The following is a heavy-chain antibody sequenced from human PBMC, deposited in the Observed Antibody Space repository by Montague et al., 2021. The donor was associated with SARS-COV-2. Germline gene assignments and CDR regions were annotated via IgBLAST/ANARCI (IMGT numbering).Heavy chain of an antibody. CDR3: AKDLEYYDILTGYQYSFGMDV. CDR2: ISGGGGST. Sequence: LRISCAASGFTFDDYAMHWVRQAPGKGLEWVSLISGGGGSTYYADSVKGRFTISRDNSKNSLYLQMNSLRTEDTALYYCAKDLEYYDILTGYQYSFGMDVWGQGTTVTVSS. CDR1: GFTFDDYA. J-gene: IGHJ6*02. V-gene: IGHV3-43*02. D-gene: IGHD3-9*01.